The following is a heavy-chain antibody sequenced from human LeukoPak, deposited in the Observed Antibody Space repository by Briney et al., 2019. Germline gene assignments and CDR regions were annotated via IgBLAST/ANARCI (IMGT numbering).Heavy chain of an antibody. Sequence: GGSLRPSCSASGFTFSTYAMHWVRQAPGKGLEYVSSVSSNVYSTHYADSVKGRFAISRDNSKNTLYLQMSSLRTEDTAVYYCVKDSKSSGWYVPPNFDYWGQGTLVTVSS. V-gene: IGHV3-64D*09. D-gene: IGHD6-19*01. CDR3: VKDSKSSGWYVPPNFDY. CDR1: GFTFSTYA. CDR2: VSSNVYST. J-gene: IGHJ4*02.